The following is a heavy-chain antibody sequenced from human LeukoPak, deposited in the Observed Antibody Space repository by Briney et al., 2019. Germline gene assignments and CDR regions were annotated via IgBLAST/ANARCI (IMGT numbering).Heavy chain of an antibody. J-gene: IGHJ6*02. Sequence: SVEVSCKAFGGPFRSYAISWVRQAPGQRVEWMGRIIPILGIANYAQKFQGRVTITADKSTSTAYMKLSSLRSEDTAVYYCASGGYYYYGMDVWGQGTTVTVSS. V-gene: IGHV1-69*04. CDR3: ASGGYYYYGMDV. CDR1: GGPFRSYA. CDR2: IIPILGIA.